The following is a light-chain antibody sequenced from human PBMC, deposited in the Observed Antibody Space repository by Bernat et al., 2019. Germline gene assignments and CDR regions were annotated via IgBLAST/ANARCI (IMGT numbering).Light chain of an antibody. Sequence: SYELTQPPSVSVSPGQTARITCSGDVLPKKYAYWYQQKSGQAPVLVIYEDSKRPSGIPERFSGSSSGTMATLTISGAQVEEEGDYNCYSTNRSGNHYVFGTGTKVTVL. V-gene: IGLV3-10*01. CDR3: YSTNRSGNHYV. CDR1: VLPKKY. J-gene: IGLJ1*01. CDR2: EDS.